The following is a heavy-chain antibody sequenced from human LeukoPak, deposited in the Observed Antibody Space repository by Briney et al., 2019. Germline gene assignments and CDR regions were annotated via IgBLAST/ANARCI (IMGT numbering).Heavy chain of an antibody. V-gene: IGHV3-23*01. J-gene: IGHJ6*02. CDR2: ISGSGGST. Sequence: PGGSLRLSCAASGFTFSSYAMSWVRQAPGKGLEWVSAISGSGGSTYYADSVKGRFTISRDNSKNTLYLQMNSLRAEDTAVYYCARDRIAAAGYYYYGMDVWGQGTTVTVSS. CDR1: GFTFSSYA. D-gene: IGHD6-13*01. CDR3: ARDRIAAAGYYYYGMDV.